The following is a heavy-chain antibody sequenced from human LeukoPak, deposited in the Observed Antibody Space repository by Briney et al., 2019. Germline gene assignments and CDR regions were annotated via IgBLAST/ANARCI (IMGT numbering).Heavy chain of an antibody. CDR3: ARDDLWFGELSAEYFHH. CDR1: GFTLSDYY. D-gene: IGHD3-10*01. Sequence: GGSLRLSCAATGFTLSDYYMSWIRQAPGRGLEWVSYISSSGSTIYYTDSVKGRFTISRDNAKNSLYLQMNSLRAEDTAVYYCARDDLWFGELSAEYFHHWGQGTLVTVSS. J-gene: IGHJ1*01. V-gene: IGHV3-11*04. CDR2: ISSSGSTI.